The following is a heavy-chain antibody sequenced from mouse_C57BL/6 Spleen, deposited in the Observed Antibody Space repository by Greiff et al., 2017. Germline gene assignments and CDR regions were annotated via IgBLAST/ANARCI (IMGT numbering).Heavy chain of an antibody. CDR1: GYTFTSYG. CDR2: IYPRSGNT. Sequence: VQLQQSGAELARPGASVKLSCKASGYTFTSYGISWVKQRTGQGLEWIGEIYPRSGNTYYNEKFKGKATLTADKSSSTAYMELRSLTSEDSAVYFCVYYEYDGYFDVWGTGTTVTVSS. V-gene: IGHV1-81*01. CDR3: VYYEYDGYFDV. J-gene: IGHJ1*03. D-gene: IGHD2-4*01.